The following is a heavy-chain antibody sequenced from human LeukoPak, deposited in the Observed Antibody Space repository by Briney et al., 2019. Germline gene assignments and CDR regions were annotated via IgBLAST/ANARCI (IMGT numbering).Heavy chain of an antibody. J-gene: IGHJ4*02. CDR3: ARGPAIFYYLDY. CDR2: VFHSGST. Sequence: SETLSLTCAVSGDSISSHNWWSWVRQTPGKGLEWIGEVFHSGSTNYNPSLESRVTISVDKSKNHLSLKLNSVTAADTAVYFCARGPAIFYYLDYWGQGALVTVSS. D-gene: IGHD3-3*02. CDR1: GDSISSHNW. V-gene: IGHV4-4*02.